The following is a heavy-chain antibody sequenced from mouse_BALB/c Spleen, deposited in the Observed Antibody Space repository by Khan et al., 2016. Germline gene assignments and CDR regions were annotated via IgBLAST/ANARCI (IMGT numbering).Heavy chain of an antibody. CDR2: INPSHGYT. D-gene: IGHD2-1*01. Sequence: QVQLQQSGAELANPGASVKMSCKASGYTFTSNWMPWVKQRPGQGLEWIGYINPSHGYTEHNQKFKDKATLTADKSSSTAYMQLSSLTSEDSAVYYGAYYGNYDYWGQGTTLAVSS. CDR3: AYYGNYDY. CDR1: GYTFTSNW. J-gene: IGHJ2*01. V-gene: IGHV1-7*01.